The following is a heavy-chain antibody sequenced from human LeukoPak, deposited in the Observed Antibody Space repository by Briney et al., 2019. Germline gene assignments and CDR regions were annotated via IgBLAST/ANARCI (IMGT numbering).Heavy chain of an antibody. CDR1: GGSISSSRDY. V-gene: IGHV4-39*01. CDR2: IYYSGST. CDR3: ASTYISSWGRDV. D-gene: IGHD6-13*01. Sequence: SETLSLTCTVSGGSISSSRDYWAWLRQPPGKGLEWIANIYYSGSTYYSPSLKSRVTISVDTSKNQFSLKLSSVTAADTAVYYCASTYISSWGRDVWGKGTTVTVSS. J-gene: IGHJ6*04.